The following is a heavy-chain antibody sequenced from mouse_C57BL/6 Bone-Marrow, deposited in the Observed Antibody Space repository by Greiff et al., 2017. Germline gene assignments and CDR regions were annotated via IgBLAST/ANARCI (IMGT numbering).Heavy chain of an antibody. CDR3: ARGAGNPYYYAMDY. CDR1: GFTFTTYP. D-gene: IGHD2-1*01. CDR2: FHPYNDDT. V-gene: IGHV1-47*01. Sequence: VQLQQSGAELVKPGASVKMSCKASGFTFTTYPIEWMKQTHGKSLEWIGNFHPYNDDTKYTEKFKGKANLTVEKSSSTIYLELSRLTSDDSAVYYCARGAGNPYYYAMDYWGQGTSVTDSS. J-gene: IGHJ4*01.